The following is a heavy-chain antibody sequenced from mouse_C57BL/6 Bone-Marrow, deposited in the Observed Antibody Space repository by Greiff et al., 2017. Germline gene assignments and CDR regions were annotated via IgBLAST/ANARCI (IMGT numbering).Heavy chain of an antibody. V-gene: IGHV1-50*01. J-gene: IGHJ4*01. CDR1: GYTFTSYW. CDR2: IDPSDSYT. CDR3: ARDDYYAMDY. Sequence: VQLQQPGAELVKPGASVKLSCKASGYTFTSYWMQWVKQRPGQGLEWIGEIDPSDSYTNYNQKFKGKATVTVEPSYSTAYMQLSSLTSEDSSVYYCARDDYYAMDYWGQGTSVTVSS.